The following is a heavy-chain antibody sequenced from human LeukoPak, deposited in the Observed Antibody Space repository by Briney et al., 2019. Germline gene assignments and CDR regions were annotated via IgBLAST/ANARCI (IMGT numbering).Heavy chain of an antibody. Sequence: PGGSLGLSCAASGFTFSSYSMNWVRQAPGKGLEWVSSISSSSSYIYYADSVKGRFTISRDNAKNSLYLQMNSLRAEDTAVYYCARWPLPGYSGQSYYYGMDVWGQGTTVTVSS. D-gene: IGHD5-12*01. CDR3: ARWPLPGYSGQSYYYGMDV. CDR1: GFTFSSYS. CDR2: ISSSSSYI. V-gene: IGHV3-21*01. J-gene: IGHJ6*02.